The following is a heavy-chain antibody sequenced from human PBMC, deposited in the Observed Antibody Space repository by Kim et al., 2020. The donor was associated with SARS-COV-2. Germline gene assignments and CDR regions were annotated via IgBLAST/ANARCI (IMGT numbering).Heavy chain of an antibody. CDR3: ASARPFYHGWEDYGMDV. V-gene: IGHV3-21*01. J-gene: IGHJ6*01. Sequence: GGSLRLSCAASGFTFSSYSMNWVRQAPGKGLEWVSSISSSSSYIYYADSVKGRFTISRDNAKNSLYLQMNSLRAEDTAVYYCASARPFYHGWEDYGMDVWGRGATVTVSS. CDR1: GFTFSSYS. CDR2: ISSSSSYI. D-gene: IGHD1-26*01.